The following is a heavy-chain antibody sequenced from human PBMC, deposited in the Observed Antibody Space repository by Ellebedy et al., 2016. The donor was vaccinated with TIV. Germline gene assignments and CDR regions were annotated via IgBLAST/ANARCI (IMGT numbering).Heavy chain of an antibody. J-gene: IGHJ6*02. CDR2: IYYSGST. CDR3: ASLGVVVIDDYGMDV. V-gene: IGHV4-39*01. Sequence: SETLSLXXTVSGGSISSSSYYWGWIRQPPGKGLEWIGSIYYSGSTYYNPSLKSRVTISVDTSKNQFSLKLSSVTAADTAVYYCASLGVVVIDDYGMDVWGQGTTVTVSS. CDR1: GGSISSSSYY. D-gene: IGHD2-21*01.